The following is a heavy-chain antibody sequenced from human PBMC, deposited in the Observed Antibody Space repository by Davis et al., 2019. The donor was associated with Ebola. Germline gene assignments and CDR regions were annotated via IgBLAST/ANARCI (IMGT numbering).Heavy chain of an antibody. CDR2: IIPIFRIT. CDR3: AREIADALMDQYYYTMDV. V-gene: IGHV1-69*04. J-gene: IGHJ6*02. D-gene: IGHD2-15*01. CDR1: GDTFNKYG. Sequence: SVQVSCKASGDTFNKYGITWVRQAPGQGLEWMGRIIPIFRITNYVPSFRGSVTITADKSTSTAYMELSSLRSEDMAVYYCAREIADALMDQYYYTMDVWGQGTTVTVSS.